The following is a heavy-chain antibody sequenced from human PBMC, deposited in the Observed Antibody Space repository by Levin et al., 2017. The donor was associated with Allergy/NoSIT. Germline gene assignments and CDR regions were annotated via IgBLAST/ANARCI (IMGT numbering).Heavy chain of an antibody. J-gene: IGHJ4*02. D-gene: IGHD3-22*01. CDR3: TRERDLGTGHYVDSSGNDY. CDR2: IKSKTDGGTI. CDR1: GFSFSNAW. V-gene: IGHV3-15*01. Sequence: PGGSLRLSCAASGFSFSNAWMSWVRQAPGKGLEWVGRIKSKTDGGTIVYAAPVKGRFSLSRDDSKNTLYLQMNSLKAEDTAVYYCTRERDLGTGHYVDSSGNDYWGQGTLVTVSS.